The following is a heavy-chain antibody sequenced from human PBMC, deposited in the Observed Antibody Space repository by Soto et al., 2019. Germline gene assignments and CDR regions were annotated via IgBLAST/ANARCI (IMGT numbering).Heavy chain of an antibody. CDR1: GFTLSGRS. J-gene: IGHJ6*04. Sequence: EVQLVESGGGLVQPGGSLRLSCAASGFTLSGRSMHWVRQAPGKGLVWVSGIDNAGTDSTYADSVKGRFTSSRDNAKNMLYLQMNSLRVEDTAVYYCAGGWFGPDVLGKVTTVTVSS. CDR2: IDNAGTDS. D-gene: IGHD3-10*01. CDR3: AGGWFGPDV. V-gene: IGHV3-74*01.